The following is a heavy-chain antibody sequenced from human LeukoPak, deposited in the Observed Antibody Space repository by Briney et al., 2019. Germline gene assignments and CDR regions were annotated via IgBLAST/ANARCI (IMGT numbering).Heavy chain of an antibody. CDR2: INYSGRT. J-gene: IGHJ4*02. CDR3: ARLSRGYCGGDCYSGY. D-gene: IGHD2-21*02. Sequence: SETLSLTCTVSGGSINSSRYYWGWIRQPPGKGLEWIGSINYSGRTYYHPSLKSRVTVSVDTSKNQFYMKLRSVTAADTAVFYCARLSRGYCGGDCYSGYWGQGTLVTVSS. CDR1: GGSINSSRYY. V-gene: IGHV4-39*01.